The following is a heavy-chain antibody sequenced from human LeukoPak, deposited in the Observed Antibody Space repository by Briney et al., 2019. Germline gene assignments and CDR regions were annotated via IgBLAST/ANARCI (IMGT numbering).Heavy chain of an antibody. CDR3: ARGQGIRGYSGYFGY. V-gene: IGHV4-34*01. Sequence: SETLSLTSAVYGGSFSGYYWSWIRQPPGKGLEWIGEINHSGSTNYNPSLKSRVTISVDTSKNQFSLKLSSVTAADTAVYYCARGQGIRGYSGYFGYWGQGTLVTVSS. J-gene: IGHJ4*02. CDR1: GGSFSGYY. CDR2: INHSGST. D-gene: IGHD5-12*01.